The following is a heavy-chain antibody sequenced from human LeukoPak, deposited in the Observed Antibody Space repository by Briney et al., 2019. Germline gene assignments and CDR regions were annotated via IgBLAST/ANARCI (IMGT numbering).Heavy chain of an antibody. J-gene: IGHJ1*01. Sequence: GGSLRLSCAASGFTFSTYSMNWVRQAPGKGLEWVSYIISSSTTIYYADSVKGRFTISRDNAKNSLYLQMNRLRAEDTAVYYCARDRHSGGWCYDQYWGQGTLVIVSS. CDR2: IISSSTTI. CDR1: GFTFSTYS. V-gene: IGHV3-48*01. CDR3: ARDRHSGGWCYDQY. D-gene: IGHD6-19*01.